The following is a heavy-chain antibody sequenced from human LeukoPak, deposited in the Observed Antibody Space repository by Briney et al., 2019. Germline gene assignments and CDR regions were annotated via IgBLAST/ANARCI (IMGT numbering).Heavy chain of an antibody. CDR3: AKDIGRFPHALDI. J-gene: IGHJ3*02. CDR2: IYSGGST. CDR1: GFTFSSYN. D-gene: IGHD1-26*01. V-gene: IGHV3-53*05. Sequence: GGSLRLSCAASGFTFSSYNMNWVRQAPGKGLEWVSVIYSGGSTYYADSVKGRFTISRDNAKNSLYLQMNSLRAEDTALYYCAKDIGRFPHALDIWGQGTMVTVSS.